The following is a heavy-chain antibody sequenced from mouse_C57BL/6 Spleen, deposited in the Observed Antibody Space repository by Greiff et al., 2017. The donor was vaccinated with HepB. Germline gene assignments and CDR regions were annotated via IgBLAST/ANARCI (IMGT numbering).Heavy chain of an antibody. CDR1: GYSFTDYN. CDR3: ARIYYYGSSYFDY. V-gene: IGHV1-39*01. Sequence: VQLKHSGPELVKPGASVKISCKASGYSFTDYNMNWVKQSNGKSLEWIGVINPNYGTTSYNQKFKGKATLTVDQSSSTAYMQLNSLTSEDSAVYYCARIYYYGSSYFDYWGQGTTLTVSS. D-gene: IGHD1-1*01. CDR2: INPNYGTT. J-gene: IGHJ2*01.